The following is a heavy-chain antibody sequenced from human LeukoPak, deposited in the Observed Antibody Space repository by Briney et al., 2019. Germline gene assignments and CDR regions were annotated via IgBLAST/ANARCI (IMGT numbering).Heavy chain of an antibody. D-gene: IGHD5-18*01. CDR1: GFTFSSYG. CDR3: ARDNTAVGDGLDY. J-gene: IGHJ4*02. CDR2: ISRSSSYI. Sequence: GGSLRLSCAASGFTFSSYGMHWVRQAPGKGLEWVSSISRSSSYIYYADSVKGRFTVSRDNAKNSLYLQMNSLRAEDTAVYYCARDNTAVGDGLDYWGQGTLVTVSS. V-gene: IGHV3-21*01.